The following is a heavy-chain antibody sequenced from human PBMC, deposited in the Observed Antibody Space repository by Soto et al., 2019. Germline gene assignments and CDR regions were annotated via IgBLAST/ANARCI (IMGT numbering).Heavy chain of an antibody. Sequence: SVKVSCKASGGTFSSYAISWVRQAPEQGLEWMGGIIPIFGTASYAQKFQGRVTITADESTSTAYMELSSLRSEDTAVYYCASRGSSGVWFYPWGQGTLVTVSS. CDR3: ASRGSSGVWFYP. CDR2: IIPIFGTA. J-gene: IGHJ5*02. V-gene: IGHV1-69*13. D-gene: IGHD3-22*01. CDR1: GGTFSSYA.